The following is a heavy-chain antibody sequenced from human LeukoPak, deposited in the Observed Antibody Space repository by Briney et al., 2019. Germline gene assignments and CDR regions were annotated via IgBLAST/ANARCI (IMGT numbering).Heavy chain of an antibody. CDR1: GYSISSGYY. CDR2: IYHSGST. CDR3: ARDRELLWFGELSEYYYMDV. J-gene: IGHJ6*03. Sequence: SETLSLTCAVSGYSISSGYYWGWIRQPPGKGLEWIGSIYHSGSTYYNPSLKSRVTISVDTSKNQFSLKLSPVTAADTAVYYCARDRELLWFGELSEYYYMDVWGKGTTVTVSS. V-gene: IGHV4-38-2*02. D-gene: IGHD3-10*01.